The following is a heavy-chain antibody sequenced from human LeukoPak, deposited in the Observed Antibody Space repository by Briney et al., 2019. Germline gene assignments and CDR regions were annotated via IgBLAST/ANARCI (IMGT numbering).Heavy chain of an antibody. V-gene: IGHV4-31*03. Sequence: SQTLSLTCTVSGGSISSGGYYWRWIRQHPGKGLEWIGYIYYSGSTYYNPSLKSRVTISVDTSKNQFSLKLSSVTAADTAVYYCASTYITMVRGVIMANWFDPWGQGTLVTVSS. CDR1: GGSISSGGYY. CDR2: IYYSGST. J-gene: IGHJ5*02. CDR3: ASTYITMVRGVIMANWFDP. D-gene: IGHD3-10*01.